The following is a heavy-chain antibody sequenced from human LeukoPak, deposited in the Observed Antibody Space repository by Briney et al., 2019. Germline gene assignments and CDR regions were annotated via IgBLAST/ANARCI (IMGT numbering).Heavy chain of an antibody. J-gene: IGHJ3*02. Sequence: GASVKVSCKASGYSFTNYAMNWMRQAPGQGLEWMGWINTNTGNPTYAQGFTGRFVFSLDTSVSTAYLQISSLKAEDTAVYYCARGPPKIQLYLGDAFDIWGQGTMVTVSS. CDR1: GYSFTNYA. D-gene: IGHD5-18*01. CDR2: INTNTGNP. V-gene: IGHV7-4-1*02. CDR3: ARGPPKIQLYLGDAFDI.